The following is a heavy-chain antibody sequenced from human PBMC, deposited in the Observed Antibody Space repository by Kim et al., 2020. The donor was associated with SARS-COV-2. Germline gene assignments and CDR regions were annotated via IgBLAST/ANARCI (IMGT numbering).Heavy chain of an antibody. Sequence: GGSLRLSCTASGFTLTNYAMHWVRQAPGKGLEYVSAISSNGYSTYYANFVEGRFTISRDTSKNTLYLQLGSLRAEDKAMYYCAREARNSGNYDYLDYWGQGSLVSVCS. CDR2: ISSNGYST. CDR3: AREARNSGNYDYLDY. J-gene: IGHJ4*02. D-gene: IGHD1-26*01. CDR1: GFTLTNYA. V-gene: IGHV3-64*01.